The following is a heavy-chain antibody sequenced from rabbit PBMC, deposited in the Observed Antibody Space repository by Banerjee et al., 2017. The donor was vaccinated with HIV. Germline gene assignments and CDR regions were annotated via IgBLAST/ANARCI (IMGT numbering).Heavy chain of an antibody. CDR3: ARDLGSVVGWNFKL. Sequence: QLTETGGGLVQPGGSLTLSCKASGIDFTKYYITWLRQAPGKGLEWIGIIYAAKGSTDYASWVNGRFTISSDNAQSTVDLKMTSLTAADTATHFCARDLGSVVGWNFKLWGQGTLVTVS. V-gene: IGHV1S7*01. CDR1: GIDFTKYY. J-gene: IGHJ4*01. CDR2: IYAAKGST. D-gene: IGHD1-1*01.